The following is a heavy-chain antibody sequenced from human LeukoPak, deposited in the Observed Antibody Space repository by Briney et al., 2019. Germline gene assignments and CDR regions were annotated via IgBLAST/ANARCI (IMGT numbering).Heavy chain of an antibody. J-gene: IGHJ4*02. D-gene: IGHD5-12*01. Sequence: SETLSLTCTVSGASVSNYYWSWIRQPPGKGLEWIGYFSYSGSTNYNPSLKSRVTISVDTSKNQFSLKLSPVTAADTAVYYCARGPLDSGYTYFDYWGQGTLVSVAS. CDR1: GASVSNYY. CDR2: FSYSGST. V-gene: IGHV4-59*02. CDR3: ARGPLDSGYTYFDY.